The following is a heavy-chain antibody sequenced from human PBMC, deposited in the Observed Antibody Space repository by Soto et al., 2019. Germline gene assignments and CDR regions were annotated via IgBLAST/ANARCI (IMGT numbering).Heavy chain of an antibody. CDR2: IGGAGDST. Sequence: EVQLLESGGGLVQPGGSLRLSCAASGFSFNSYAMSWVHQAPGKGLEWVSHIGGAGDSTYYADSVKGRFTISRDNSKKTVYLQMESLRAEDTAVYYCTGATYLDYWCQGTLVTVSS. CDR1: GFSFNSYA. J-gene: IGHJ4*02. V-gene: IGHV3-23*01. CDR3: TGATYLDY.